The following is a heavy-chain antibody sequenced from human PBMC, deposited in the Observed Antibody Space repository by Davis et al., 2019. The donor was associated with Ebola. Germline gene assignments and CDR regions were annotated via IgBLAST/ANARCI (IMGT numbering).Heavy chain of an antibody. J-gene: IGHJ4*02. V-gene: IGHV3-7*01. CDR2: IKQDGSGK. D-gene: IGHD6-19*01. Sequence: GESLKISCAASGVTVSRHWMNWGRQAPGKGLEWVANIKQDGSGKYYVDSVKGRFTISRDNAKNSMHLQMHSLRVEDTAVYYCARSRAEQWLTSDSWGQGTLVTVSS. CDR1: GVTVSRHW. CDR3: ARSRAEQWLTSDS.